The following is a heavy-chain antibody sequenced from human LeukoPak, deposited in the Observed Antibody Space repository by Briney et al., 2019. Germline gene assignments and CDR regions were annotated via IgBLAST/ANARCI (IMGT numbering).Heavy chain of an antibody. V-gene: IGHV3-30*02. CDR2: IRYDGSNK. J-gene: IGHJ6*03. CDR1: GFTFSSYG. Sequence: GGSLRLSCAASGFTFSSYGMHWVRQAPGKGLEWVAFIRYDGSNKYYADSVKGRFTISRDNSKNTLYLQMNSLRAEDTAVYYCAKSAAIAHHYYYYMDVWGKGTTVTVPS. CDR3: AKSAAIAHHYYYYMDV. D-gene: IGHD2-2*02.